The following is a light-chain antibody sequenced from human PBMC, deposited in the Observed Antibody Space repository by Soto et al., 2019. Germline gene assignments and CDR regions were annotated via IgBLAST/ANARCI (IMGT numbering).Light chain of an antibody. J-gene: IGKJ4*01. CDR2: GAT. CDR3: QQYKKWPPLT. CDR1: QSVNSD. Sequence: EIVMTQSPATLSVSPGERVDLSCRASQSVNSDLAWYQQKPGQAPRLLIYGATTRATGIPARFSGSGSGTEFSLTISSLQSEDFALYYCQQYKKWPPLTFGGGTKVEIK. V-gene: IGKV3D-15*01.